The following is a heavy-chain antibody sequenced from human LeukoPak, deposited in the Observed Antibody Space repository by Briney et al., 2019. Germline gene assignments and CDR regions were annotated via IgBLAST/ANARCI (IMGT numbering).Heavy chain of an antibody. J-gene: IGHJ4*02. V-gene: IGHV4-39*01. CDR2: IYYSGST. Sequence: SGTLSLTCTVSGGSISSSSYYWGWIRQPPGRGLEWIGSIYYSGSTYYNPSLKSRDTISVDTSKNQFSLKLSSVTAADTAVYYCARLLHDSRGYYYFDYWGPGTLVTVSS. CDR1: GGSISSSSYY. D-gene: IGHD3-22*01. CDR3: ARLLHDSRGYYYFDY.